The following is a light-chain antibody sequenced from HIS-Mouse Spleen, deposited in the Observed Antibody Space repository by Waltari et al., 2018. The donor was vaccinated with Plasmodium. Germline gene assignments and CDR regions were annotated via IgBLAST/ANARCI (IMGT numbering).Light chain of an antibody. CDR3: QSADSSGTPNWV. CDR1: ALPKQY. V-gene: IGLV3-25*03. CDR2: KDS. J-gene: IGLJ3*02. Sequence: SYELTQPPSVSVSPGQTARITGSGDALPKQYAYWYQQKPGQAPVLGIYKDSERPSGIPERFSGSSSGTTVTLTISGVQAEDEADYYCQSADSSGTPNWVFGGGTKLTVL.